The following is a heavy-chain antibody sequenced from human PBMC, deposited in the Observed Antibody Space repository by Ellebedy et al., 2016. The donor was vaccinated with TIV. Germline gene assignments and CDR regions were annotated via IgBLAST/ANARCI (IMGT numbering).Heavy chain of an antibody. J-gene: IGHJ4*02. V-gene: IGHV1-18*01. D-gene: IGHD5-12*01. CDR3: ARNSGYYGFDY. CDR2: ISPYSGNT. Sequence: ASVKVSXXASGYTFTSYHISWVRQAPGQGLEWVGWISPYSGNTNYAQNLQGRVTMTTDTSTSTAYLELKGLKADDTAVYYCARNSGYYGFDYWGQGTLVTVSS. CDR1: GYTFTSYH.